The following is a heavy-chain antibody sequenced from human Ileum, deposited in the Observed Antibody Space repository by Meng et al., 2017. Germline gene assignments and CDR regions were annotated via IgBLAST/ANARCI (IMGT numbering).Heavy chain of an antibody. J-gene: IGHJ6*02. CDR1: GFTFNYYP. D-gene: IGHD3-16*01. CDR2: ISKSGENT. V-gene: IGHV3-23*01. CDR3: AKDLAPPTFLLKKAYYYYGLDV. Sequence: GESLKISCAASGFTFNYYPMTWVRQAPGKGLEWVSSISKSGENTYYADSVKGRFTISRDNSKNTLYLQINSLRAEDTAVYYCAKDLAPPTFLLKKAYYYYGLDVWGQGTTVTVSS.